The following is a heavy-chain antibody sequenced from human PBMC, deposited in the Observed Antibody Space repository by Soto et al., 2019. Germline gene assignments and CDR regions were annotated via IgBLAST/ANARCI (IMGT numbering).Heavy chain of an antibody. CDR2: IYYSGST. D-gene: IGHD1-1*01. V-gene: IGHV4-31*03. CDR3: ASNPKTGSNKDYYYYGMDV. CDR1: GGSISSGGYY. J-gene: IGHJ6*02. Sequence: PSETLSLTCTVSGGSISSGGYYWSWIRQHPGKGLEWIGYIYYSGSTYYNPSLKSRVTISVDTSKNQFSLKLSSVTAADTAVYYCASNPKTGSNKDYYYYGMDVWGQGTTVTVSS.